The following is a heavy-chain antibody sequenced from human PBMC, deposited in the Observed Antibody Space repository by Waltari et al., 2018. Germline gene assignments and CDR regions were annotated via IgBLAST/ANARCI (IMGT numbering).Heavy chain of an antibody. V-gene: IGHV4-39*01. D-gene: IGHD3-16*01. CDR3: ATYIGASIGTAAFDV. J-gene: IGHJ3*01. Sequence: QLNLQESGPGLVKPSDTLSVTCSVSGGSITSNRHYWAWIRQPPGKGLEWTATISYRGATYNNPSLKSRVTISVDTSKNQFSLKLSSVTAADTAVYYCATYIGASIGTAAFDVWGQGTMVTVSS. CDR1: GGSITSNRHY. CDR2: ISYRGAT.